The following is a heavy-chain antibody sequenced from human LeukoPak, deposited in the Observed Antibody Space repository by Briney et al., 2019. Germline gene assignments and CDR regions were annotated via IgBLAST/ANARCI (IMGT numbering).Heavy chain of an antibody. J-gene: IGHJ3*02. CDR2: IIPIFGTA. CDR1: GGTFSSYA. Sequence: SVKVSCKASGGTFSSYAISWVRQAPGQGLEWMGGIIPIFGTANYAQKFQGRVTITADESTSTAYMELSSLRSEGTAVYYCARKDYGSGSYYNELPFDIWGQGTMVTVSS. D-gene: IGHD3-10*01. CDR3: ARKDYGSGSYYNELPFDI. V-gene: IGHV1-69*01.